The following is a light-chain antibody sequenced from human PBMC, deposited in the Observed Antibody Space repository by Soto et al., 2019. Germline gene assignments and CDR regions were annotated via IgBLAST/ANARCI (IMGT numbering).Light chain of an antibody. CDR2: QVS. CDR1: TSDIGNYNY. J-gene: IGLJ1*01. Sequence: QSALTQPASVSGSPGQSISISCTGATSDIGNYNYFSWYQQHPGKAPKRIIYQVSNRPSGVSNRFSGSKSGNTASLTISGLQADDEADYYCSTYTGSNTPYVFGTGTKLTVL. CDR3: STYTGSNTPYV. V-gene: IGLV2-14*01.